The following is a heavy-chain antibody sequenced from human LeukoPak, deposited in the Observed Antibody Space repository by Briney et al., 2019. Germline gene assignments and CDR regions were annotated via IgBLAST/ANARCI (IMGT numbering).Heavy chain of an antibody. D-gene: IGHD2-21*01. V-gene: IGHV3-21*01. CDR3: VRDAYGAHFDY. Sequence: PGGSLRLSCAASAFNVSGYTVNWVRQAPGKGLEWISSIRSRNNYITYAASVEGRFTISRDNTKNSLYLQMNSLRADDTAVYYCVRDAYGAHFDYWGQGTLVTVSS. CDR2: IRSRNNYI. J-gene: IGHJ4*02. CDR1: AFNVSGYT.